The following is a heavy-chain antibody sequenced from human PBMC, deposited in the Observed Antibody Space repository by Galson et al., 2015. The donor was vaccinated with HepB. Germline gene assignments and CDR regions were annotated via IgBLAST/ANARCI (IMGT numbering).Heavy chain of an antibody. D-gene: IGHD3-22*01. J-gene: IGHJ4*02. V-gene: IGHV1-18*01. CDR2: ISGYGGDT. Sequence: SVKVSCKASGYTFSSYGISWVRQAPGQGPEWMGWISGYGGDTNYAQNFQGRVTMTTDTSTSTAYMELRSLRSDDTAVYYCATDSSCYYYFDYWGQGTLVIVSS. CDR3: ATDSSCYYYFDY. CDR1: GYTFSSYG.